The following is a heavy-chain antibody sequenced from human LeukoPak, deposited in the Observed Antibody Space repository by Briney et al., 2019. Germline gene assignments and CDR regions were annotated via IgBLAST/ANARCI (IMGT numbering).Heavy chain of an antibody. J-gene: IGHJ3*02. V-gene: IGHV4-61*02. D-gene: IGHD3-9*01. CDR2: IYTSGST. CDR3: ARVSIYDILTGYYPPDAFDI. Sequence: SQTLSLTCTVSGGSISSGSYYWSWIRQPAGKGLEWIGRIYTSGSTNYNPSLKSRVTISVDTSKNQFSLKLSSVTAADTAVYYCARVSIYDILTGYYPPDAFDIWGQGTMVTVSS. CDR1: GGSISSGSYY.